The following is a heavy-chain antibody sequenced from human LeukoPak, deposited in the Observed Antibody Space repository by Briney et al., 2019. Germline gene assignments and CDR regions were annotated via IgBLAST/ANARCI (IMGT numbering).Heavy chain of an antibody. D-gene: IGHD3-22*01. CDR2: IIPIFGTA. CDR1: GGTFSSYA. V-gene: IGHV1-69*05. Sequence: SVKVSCKASGGTFSSYAISWVRQAPGQGLEWMGRIIPIFGTANYAQKFQGRVTITTDESTRTAYIELSSLRSEDTAVYYCARAYDSSGYLWGQGTMVTVSS. J-gene: IGHJ3*01. CDR3: ARAYDSSGYL.